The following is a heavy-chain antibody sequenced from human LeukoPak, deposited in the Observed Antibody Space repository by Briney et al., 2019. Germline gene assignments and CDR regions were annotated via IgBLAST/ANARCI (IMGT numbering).Heavy chain of an antibody. CDR3: ASKFRDGYNSYFEH. CDR2: INLSGGST. Sequence: ASVKLSCKASKYSFITYDIHWVRQAPGQGLEWMGKINLSGGSTTYTQRFQGRVTMTTDPSTDTVYMELSSLTFDDTAVFFCASKFRDGYNSYFEHWGQGTLVTVFS. D-gene: IGHD5-24*01. CDR1: KYSFITYD. V-gene: IGHV1-46*01. J-gene: IGHJ4*02.